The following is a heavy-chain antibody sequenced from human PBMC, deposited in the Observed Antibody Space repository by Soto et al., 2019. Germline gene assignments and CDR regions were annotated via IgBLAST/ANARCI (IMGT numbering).Heavy chain of an antibody. V-gene: IGHV4-39*07. D-gene: IGHD2-2*02. CDR2: INHSGST. J-gene: IGHJ6*02. CDR3: ARLLSYQLLYSRYNWNQNRGYGMDV. CDR1: GGSVSSGSYY. Sequence: PSETLSLTCTVSGGSVSSGSYYWSWIRQPPGKGLEWIGEINHSGSTNYNPSLKSRVTISVDTSKNQFSLKLSSVTAVDTAVYYCARLLSYQLLYSRYNWNQNRGYGMDVWGQGTTVTVSS.